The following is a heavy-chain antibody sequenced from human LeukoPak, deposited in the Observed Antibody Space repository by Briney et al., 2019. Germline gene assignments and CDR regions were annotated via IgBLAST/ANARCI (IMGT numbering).Heavy chain of an antibody. CDR2: IIPMLDIA. D-gene: IGHD4-17*01. CDR1: GGTFSSYA. V-gene: IGHV1-69*04. J-gene: IGHJ4*02. CDR3: ARAPGDYGDSRGY. Sequence: SVKVSCKASGGTFSSYAISWVRQAPGQGLEWMGRIIPMLDIANYAQKFQGRITITADKSTSAAYLELSSLRSEDTAVYYCARAPGDYGDSRGYWGQGTLVTVSS.